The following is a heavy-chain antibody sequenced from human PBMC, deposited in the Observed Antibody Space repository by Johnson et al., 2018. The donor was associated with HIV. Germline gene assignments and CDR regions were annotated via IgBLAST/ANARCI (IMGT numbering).Heavy chain of an antibody. D-gene: IGHD3-3*01. J-gene: IGHJ3*02. CDR1: GFTFSSYW. CDR2: IKQDGSEK. CDR3: ARENYYNFPLDAFDI. Sequence: VQPVESGGGLVQPGGSLRLSCAASGFTFSSYWMSWVRQAPGKGLAWVANIKQDGSEKYSVDSVTGRFTISRDNAKNSLYLQMNSLRAEDTAVSYCARENYYNFPLDAFDIWGQGTMVTVSS. V-gene: IGHV3-7*01.